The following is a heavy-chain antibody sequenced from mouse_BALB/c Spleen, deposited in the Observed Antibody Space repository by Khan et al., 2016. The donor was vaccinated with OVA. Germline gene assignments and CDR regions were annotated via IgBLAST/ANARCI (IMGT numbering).Heavy chain of an antibody. D-gene: IGHD1-3*01. V-gene: IGHV14-1*02. CDR1: GFNIKDYY. CDR3: ARSGYIAWFGY. Sequence: VQLQQSGAELVRPGALVKLSCKASGFNIKDYYIHWVKQRPEQGLEWIGWVDPENDNSIYDPKFQGKATITSDTSSNTAYLQLSSLASEDTAVYYCARSGYIAWFGYWGQGTLVTVSA. J-gene: IGHJ3*01. CDR2: VDPENDNS.